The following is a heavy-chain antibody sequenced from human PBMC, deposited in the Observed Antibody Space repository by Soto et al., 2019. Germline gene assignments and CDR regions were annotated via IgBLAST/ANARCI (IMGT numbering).Heavy chain of an antibody. D-gene: IGHD6-19*01. CDR2: IYYSGST. Sequence: SETLSLTCTVSGGSISSSSYYWGWIRQPPGKGLEWIGSIYYSGSTYYNPSLKSRVTISVDTSKNQFSLKLSSVTAADTAVYYCARQIAVAGGGGNWFDPWGPGTLVTVST. CDR3: ARQIAVAGGGGNWFDP. J-gene: IGHJ5*02. CDR1: GGSISSSSYY. V-gene: IGHV4-39*01.